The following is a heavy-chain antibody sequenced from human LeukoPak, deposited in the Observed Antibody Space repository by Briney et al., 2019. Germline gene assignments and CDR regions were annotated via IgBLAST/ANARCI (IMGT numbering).Heavy chain of an antibody. D-gene: IGHD3-10*01. CDR3: AGDTRITMVRAVIKSYYFDY. CDR1: GGTFSSYA. Sequence: GGSVTVSCKASGGTFSSYAISWVRRAPGQGLEWMGRIIPIFGIANYAQKFQGRVTITADKSTSTAYMQLSSLRSEDTAVYYCAGDTRITMVRAVIKSYYFDYWGQGTLVTVSS. CDR2: IIPIFGIA. J-gene: IGHJ4*02. V-gene: IGHV1-69*04.